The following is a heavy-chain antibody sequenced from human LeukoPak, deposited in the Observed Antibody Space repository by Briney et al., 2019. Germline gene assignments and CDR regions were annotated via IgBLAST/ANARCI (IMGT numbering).Heavy chain of an antibody. D-gene: IGHD6-13*01. CDR3: ARGGYRSRDPIDY. V-gene: IGHV3-21*01. Sequence: GGSLRLSCAASGFTFSSYSMNWVRQAPGKGLEWVSSISSSSSYIYYADSVKGRFTISRDNAKNSLYLQMNSLRAEDTAVYYCARGGYRSRDPIDYWGQGTLVTVSS. CDR1: GFTFSSYS. J-gene: IGHJ4*02. CDR2: ISSSSSYI.